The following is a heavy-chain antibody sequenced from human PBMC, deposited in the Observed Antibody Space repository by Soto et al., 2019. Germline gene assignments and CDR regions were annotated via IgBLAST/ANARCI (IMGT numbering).Heavy chain of an antibody. Sequence: ASVKVSCKASGYTFTGCYMHWVRQAPGQGLEWMGWINPNSGGTNYAQKFQGRVTMTRDTSISTAYMELSRLRSDDTAVYYCARDRPYYYDSSGYFRLDYWGQGTLVTVSS. V-gene: IGHV1-2*02. D-gene: IGHD3-22*01. CDR2: INPNSGGT. J-gene: IGHJ4*02. CDR1: GYTFTGCY. CDR3: ARDRPYYYDSSGYFRLDY.